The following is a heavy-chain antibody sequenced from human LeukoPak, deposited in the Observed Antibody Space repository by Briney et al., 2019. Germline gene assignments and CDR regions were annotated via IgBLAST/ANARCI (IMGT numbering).Heavy chain of an antibody. V-gene: IGHV4-34*01. Sequence: SETLSLTCAVYGGSFNDFYWTWIRQPPGKGLEWIGQINHSGGTNYNPSLKSRVTLSVNTSKNQFSLKLTSVIAADTAVYYCAREANGDFDWLFPFDPWGRGTLVTVSS. CDR2: INHSGGT. D-gene: IGHD3-9*01. CDR3: AREANGDFDWLFPFDP. J-gene: IGHJ5*02. CDR1: GGSFNDFY.